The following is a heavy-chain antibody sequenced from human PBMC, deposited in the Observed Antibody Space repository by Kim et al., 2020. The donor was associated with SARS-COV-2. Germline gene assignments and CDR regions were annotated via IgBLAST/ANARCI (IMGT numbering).Heavy chain of an antibody. CDR2: IYYSGST. CDR1: GGSISSYY. CDR3: ARDPDYGDYWYFDL. V-gene: IGHV4-59*13. J-gene: IGHJ2*01. D-gene: IGHD4-17*01. Sequence: SETLSLTCTVSGGSISSYYWSWIRQPPGKGLEWIGYIYYSGSTNYNPSLKSRVTISVDTSKNQFSLKLSSVTAADTAVYYCARDPDYGDYWYFDLWGRGTLVTVSS.